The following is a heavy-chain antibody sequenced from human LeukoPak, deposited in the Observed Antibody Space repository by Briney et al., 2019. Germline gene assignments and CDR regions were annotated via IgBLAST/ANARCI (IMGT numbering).Heavy chain of an antibody. Sequence: SETLSLTCAVYGGSFSGYYWSWICPPPRKGLEWVGEINHSGSTNYHPSLKSRVTISVDTSKNQFSLKLSSVTAADTAVYYCASRRGYSYGRTLDYWGQGTLVTVSS. CDR2: INHSGST. D-gene: IGHD5-18*01. V-gene: IGHV4-34*01. J-gene: IGHJ4*02. CDR3: ASRRGYSYGRTLDY. CDR1: GGSFSGYY.